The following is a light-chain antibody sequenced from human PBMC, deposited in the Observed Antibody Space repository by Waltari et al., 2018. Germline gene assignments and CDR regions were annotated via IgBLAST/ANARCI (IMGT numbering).Light chain of an antibody. CDR3: QQRANWPPLT. J-gene: IGKJ4*01. CDR1: QSVSNF. Sequence: EIVLTQSQATLALSPGERATLSCRASQSVSNFLAWYQQKPGQAPRLLIYHASKRATDIPDRFSGRGSGTDFTLTISSLEPGDSAVYYCQQRANWPPLTFGGGTRVEI. V-gene: IGKV3-11*01. CDR2: HAS.